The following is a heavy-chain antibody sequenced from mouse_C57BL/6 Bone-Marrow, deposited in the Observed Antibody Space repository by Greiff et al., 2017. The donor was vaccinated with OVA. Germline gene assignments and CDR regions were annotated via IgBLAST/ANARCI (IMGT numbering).Heavy chain of an antibody. CDR1: GYTFTDYN. CDR2: INPNNGGT. Sequence: EVQLQQSGPELVKPGASVKMSCKASGYTFTDYNMHWVKQSHGKSLEWIGDINPNNGGTSYNQKFKGKATVSVNTSSSTAYMELRSLTSEDSAIYYCARVGISSGYWGQGTTLTVSS. V-gene: IGHV1-22*01. J-gene: IGHJ2*01. CDR3: ARVGISSGY.